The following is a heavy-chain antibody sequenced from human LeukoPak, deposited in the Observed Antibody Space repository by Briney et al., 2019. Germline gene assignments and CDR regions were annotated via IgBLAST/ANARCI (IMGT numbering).Heavy chain of an antibody. Sequence: PGGSLRLSCAASGFTFSTYWIHWVRQAPGEGLVWVSHINGDGSSTSYADSVKGRFTISRDNAKNTVFLQMNRLRAEDTAVYYCARDARYSFQLWGQGTLVTVSS. CDR2: INGDGSST. D-gene: IGHD4-11*01. CDR3: ARDARYSFQL. V-gene: IGHV3-74*01. J-gene: IGHJ1*01. CDR1: GFTFSTYW.